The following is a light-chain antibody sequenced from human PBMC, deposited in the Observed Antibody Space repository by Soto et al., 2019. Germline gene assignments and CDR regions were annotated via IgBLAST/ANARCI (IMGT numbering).Light chain of an antibody. J-gene: IGLJ3*02. Sequence: QAVVTQPPSASGTPGQRVTISCSGSSASIGGNYVYWYQHLPGTAPKVLIYKNNHRPSGVPDRFSGSKSDTSASLAISGLRSEDEAHYYCAVWDDSLSGVVFGGGTKLTVL. V-gene: IGLV1-47*01. CDR1: SASIGGNY. CDR2: KNN. CDR3: AVWDDSLSGVV.